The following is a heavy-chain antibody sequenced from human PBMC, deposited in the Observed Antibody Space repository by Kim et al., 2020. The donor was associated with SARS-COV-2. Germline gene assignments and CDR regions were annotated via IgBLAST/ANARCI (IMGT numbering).Heavy chain of an antibody. J-gene: IGHJ6*02. CDR3: ASAGVSSGDYYYGMDG. Sequence: GGSLRLSCAASGFTFSSYGMHWVRQAPGKGLEWVAVIWYDGSNKYYADSVKGRFTISRDNSKNTLYLQMNSLRAEDTAVYYCASAGVSSGDYYYGMDGWGQGTTVTVSS. D-gene: IGHD3-16*01. CDR1: GFTFSSYG. CDR2: IWYDGSNK. V-gene: IGHV3-33*01.